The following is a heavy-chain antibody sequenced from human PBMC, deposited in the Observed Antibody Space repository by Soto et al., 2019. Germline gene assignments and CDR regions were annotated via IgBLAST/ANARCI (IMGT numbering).Heavy chain of an antibody. CDR2: IDSSSSYI. J-gene: IGHJ4*02. Sequence: NPGNSQRLSSAAAGFNIRNNNINSVPQSPGKGLEWLSSIDSSSSYIDYADSVKGRLTISRDKEKNSLYLQMNRPRAENTALYYCARSSDSWYLYYFDYWGQGAVVTDYS. V-gene: IGHV3-21*06. CDR3: ARSSDSWYLYYFDY. CDR1: GFNIRNNN. D-gene: IGHD6-13*01.